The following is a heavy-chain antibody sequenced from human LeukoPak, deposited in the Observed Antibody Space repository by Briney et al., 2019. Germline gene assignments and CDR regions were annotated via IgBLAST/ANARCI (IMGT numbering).Heavy chain of an antibody. V-gene: IGHV3-74*01. CDR3: ARSRAVAGFGSYYFGLDL. CDR1: GFTFSDSY. J-gene: IGHJ6*02. CDR2: IDNGGRST. D-gene: IGHD6-19*01. Sequence: GGSLRLSCAASGFTFSDSYMSWIRQVPGKGLESVSRIDNGGRSTTYADSVKGRFTISRDNAKDTLFLQMNSLRVEDMGVYYCARSRAVAGFGSYYFGLDLWGQGTTVTVSS.